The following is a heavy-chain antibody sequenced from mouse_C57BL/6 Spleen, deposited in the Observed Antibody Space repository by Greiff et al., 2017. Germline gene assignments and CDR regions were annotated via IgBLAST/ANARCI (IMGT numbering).Heavy chain of an antibody. Sequence: VQLQQSGPELVKPGASVKIPCKASGYTFTDYNMDWVKQSHGKSLEWIGDINPNNGGTIYNQKFKGKATLTVDKSSSTAYMGLRSLTSEDTAVYYCARYYGSSYGAYYFDYWGQGTTLTVSS. CDR3: ARYYGSSYGAYYFDY. J-gene: IGHJ2*01. CDR2: INPNNGGT. D-gene: IGHD1-1*01. CDR1: GYTFTDYN. V-gene: IGHV1-18*01.